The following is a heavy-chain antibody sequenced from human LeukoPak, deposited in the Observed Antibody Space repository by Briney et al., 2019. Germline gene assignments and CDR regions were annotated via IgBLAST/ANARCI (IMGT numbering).Heavy chain of an antibody. CDR3: AREKRGGYYPGY. D-gene: IGHD3-3*01. J-gene: IGHJ4*02. CDR2: ITYDGSTE. CDR1: GFTFSSYA. Sequence: PGGSLRLSCAASGFTFSSYAMHCVRQPPGKGLEWAASITYDGSTENYADSVKGRFTISRDNSKNTLYLEMNSLGPEDTAIYYCAREKRGGYYPGYWGQGTLVTVSS. V-gene: IGHV3-30-3*01.